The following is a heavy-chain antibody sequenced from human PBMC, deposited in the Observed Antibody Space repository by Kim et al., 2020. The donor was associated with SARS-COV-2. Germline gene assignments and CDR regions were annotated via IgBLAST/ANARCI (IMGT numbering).Heavy chain of an antibody. J-gene: IGHJ4*02. CDR3: ARVQSTIFGVLFDY. V-gene: IGHV3-7*03. CDR1: GFTFSSYW. CDR2: IKQDGSEK. D-gene: IGHD3-3*01. Sequence: GGSLRLSCAASGFTFSSYWMSWVRQAPGKGLEWVANIKQDGSEKYYVDSVKGRFTISRDNAKNSLYLQMNSLRAEDTAVYYCARVQSTIFGVLFDYWGQGTLVTVSS.